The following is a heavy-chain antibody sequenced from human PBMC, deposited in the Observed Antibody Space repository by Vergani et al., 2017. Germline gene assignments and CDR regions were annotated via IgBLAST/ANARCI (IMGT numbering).Heavy chain of an antibody. CDR1: GGTFIKHA. CDR3: ARALNETSAYYSMSRIYFDL. V-gene: IGHV1-69*11. CDR2: IVPVLGSA. J-gene: IGHJ4*02. D-gene: IGHD3-22*01. Sequence: QVQLIQSGAEVKKPGSSVKVSCKVSGGTFIKHAISWVRQAPGQGLEWVGGIVPVLGSANYPQKFQGRVTFTAEESKSTVYMELSGLTSEDTAIYYCARALNETSAYYSMSRIYFDLLGQGTLVTVSS.